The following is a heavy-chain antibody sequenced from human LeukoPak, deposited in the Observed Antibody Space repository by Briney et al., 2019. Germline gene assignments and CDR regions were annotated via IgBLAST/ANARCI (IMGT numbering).Heavy chain of an antibody. CDR1: GGSISSGSYF. CDR2: IYYGGST. J-gene: IGHJ4*02. Sequence: PSETLSLTCTVSGGSISSGSYFWGWIRQPPGKRLEWIATIYYGGSTYYNPSLKSRVTISVDTSTNQFSLKLSSVTAADTAVYYCASYPYDSSWSNWGQGTLVTVSS. CDR3: ASYPYDSSWSN. D-gene: IGHD6-13*01. V-gene: IGHV4-39*01.